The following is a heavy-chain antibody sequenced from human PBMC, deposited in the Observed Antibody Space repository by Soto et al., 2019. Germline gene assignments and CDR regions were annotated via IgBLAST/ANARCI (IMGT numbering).Heavy chain of an antibody. CDR3: ARSGGGLSGGADLYYYYGMDV. J-gene: IGHJ6*02. Sequence: GGSLRLSCAASGFTFSSFVAYGMSWVRQAPGKGLEWVSAISGSGGSTYYADSVKGRFTISRDNSKNTLYLQMNSLRAEDTAVYYCARSGGGLSGGADLYYYYGMDVWGQGTTVTVSS. CDR2: ISGSGGST. CDR1: GFTFSSFVAYG. V-gene: IGHV3-23*01. D-gene: IGHD2-15*01.